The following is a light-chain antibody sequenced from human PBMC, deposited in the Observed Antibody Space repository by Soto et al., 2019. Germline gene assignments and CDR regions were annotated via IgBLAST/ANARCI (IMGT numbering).Light chain of an antibody. Sequence: DIQMTQSPSSLSASVGDRVTITCRASQSISSYLNWYQQKPGKAPKLLIYAASSLQSGVPSRFSGSGSGTDFTLTISSLQPEEFATYYCQQSYSTLPFGQGTKLEIK. J-gene: IGKJ2*01. CDR1: QSISSY. CDR3: QQSYSTLP. CDR2: AAS. V-gene: IGKV1-39*01.